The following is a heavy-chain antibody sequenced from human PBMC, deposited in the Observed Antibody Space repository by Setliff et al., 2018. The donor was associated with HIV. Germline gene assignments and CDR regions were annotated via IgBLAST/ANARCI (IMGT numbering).Heavy chain of an antibody. CDR1: GGSFSGYY. V-gene: IGHV4-34*01. CDR3: SIAAIDDAFDI. J-gene: IGHJ3*02. D-gene: IGHD6-13*01. CDR2: INHSGST. Sequence: KPSETLSLTCAVYGGSFSGYYWSWIRQPPGKGLEWIGEINHSGSTNYNPSLKSRVTISVDTSKNQFSLKLSSVTAADTAVYYCSIAAIDDAFDIWGQGTMVTVS.